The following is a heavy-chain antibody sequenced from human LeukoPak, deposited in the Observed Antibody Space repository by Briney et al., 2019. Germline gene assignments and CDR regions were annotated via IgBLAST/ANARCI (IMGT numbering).Heavy chain of an antibody. Sequence: SVKVSCKASGYTFTSYYMHWVRQAPGQGLEWMGGIIPIFGTANYAQKFQGRVTITADESTSTAYMELSSLRSEDTAVYYCARDGRDYYDSSGYNSRWFDPWGQGTLVTVSS. CDR2: IIPIFGTA. CDR1: GYTFTSYY. D-gene: IGHD3-22*01. V-gene: IGHV1-69*13. CDR3: ARDGRDYYDSSGYNSRWFDP. J-gene: IGHJ5*02.